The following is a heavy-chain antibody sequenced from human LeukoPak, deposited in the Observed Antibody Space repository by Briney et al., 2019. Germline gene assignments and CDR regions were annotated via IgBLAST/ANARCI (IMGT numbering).Heavy chain of an antibody. V-gene: IGHV3-21*01. J-gene: IGHJ4*02. Sequence: PGGSLTLSCAASGFSFSSYSMNWVRQAPGKGLEWVSSISSGSNYIYNADSLKGRFTISRDNAKNSLYLQMNSLRAEDTAVYYCARALSYSYGSMDFWGQGTLVIVSS. D-gene: IGHD5-18*01. CDR1: GFSFSSYS. CDR3: ARALSYSYGSMDF. CDR2: ISSGSNYI.